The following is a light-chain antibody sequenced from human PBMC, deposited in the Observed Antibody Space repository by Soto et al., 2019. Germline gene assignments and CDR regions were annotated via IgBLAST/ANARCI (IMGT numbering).Light chain of an antibody. V-gene: IGLV1-51*01. CDR3: GSWDSSLSAYV. J-gene: IGLJ1*01. CDR1: SSNIGGNS. Sequence: QSVLTQPPSVSAAPGQKVTISCSGSSSNIGGNSVSWYQQLPGTAPILLIYDDNTRPSGIPDRFSGSKSGTSATLGITGFQTGDEADYYCGSWDSSLSAYVFGTGTKVTVL. CDR2: DDN.